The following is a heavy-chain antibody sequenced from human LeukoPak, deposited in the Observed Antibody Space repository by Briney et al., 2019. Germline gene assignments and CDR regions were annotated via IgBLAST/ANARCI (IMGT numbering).Heavy chain of an antibody. CDR3: ARVGSVRGVISGGFFDYYYYYMDV. CDR1: GFTFSDYY. D-gene: IGHD3-10*01. CDR2: ISSSGSTI. Sequence: GGSLRLSCAASGFTFSDYYMSWIRQAPGKGLEWVSYISSSGSTIYYADSVKGRFTISRDNAKNSLYLQMNSLRAEDTAVYYCARVGSVRGVISGGFFDYYYYYMDVWGKGTTVTISS. V-gene: IGHV3-11*01. J-gene: IGHJ6*03.